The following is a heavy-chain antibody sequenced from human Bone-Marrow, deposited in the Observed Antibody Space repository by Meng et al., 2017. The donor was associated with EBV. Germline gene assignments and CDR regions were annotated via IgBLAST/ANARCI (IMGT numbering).Heavy chain of an antibody. CDR2: FDPEDGET. J-gene: IGHJ4*02. V-gene: IGHV1-24*01. Sequence: LVHSGVEVKKTGASMTVSFKVSVYTRTELSSHWVRQALGKGLEWMGGFDPEDGETIYAQKFQGRVTMTEDTSTDTAYMELSSLRSEDTAVYYCATVTAAAGYFDYWGQGTLVTVSS. CDR3: ATVTAAAGYFDY. D-gene: IGHD6-13*01. CDR1: VYTRTELS.